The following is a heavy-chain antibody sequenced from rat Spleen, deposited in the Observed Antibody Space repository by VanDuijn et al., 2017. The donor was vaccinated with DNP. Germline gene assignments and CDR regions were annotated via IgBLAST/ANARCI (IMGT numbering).Heavy chain of an antibody. CDR2: ISTSGDTI. CDR1: GFSFSDYY. Sequence: EVQLVESGGGLVQPGRSLKLSCAASGFSFSDYYMAWVRQVPTKGPEWVASISTSGDTIYYRDSVKGRFTVSRDYAKSTLYLQMDSLRSEDTATYHCARHEVAAFDYWGQGVMVTVSS. CDR3: ARHEVAAFDY. J-gene: IGHJ2*01. V-gene: IGHV5-25*01. D-gene: IGHD3-7*01.